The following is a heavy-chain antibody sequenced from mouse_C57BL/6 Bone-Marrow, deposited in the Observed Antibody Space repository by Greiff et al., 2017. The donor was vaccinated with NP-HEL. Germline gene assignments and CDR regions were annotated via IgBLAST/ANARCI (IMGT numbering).Heavy chain of an antibody. D-gene: IGHD1-1*01. V-gene: IGHV1-4*01. Sequence: QVQLQQSGAELARPGASVKMSCKASGYTFTSYTMHWVKQRPGPGLEWIGYINPSSGYTKYNQKFKDKATLTADKSSSTAYMQLSSLTSEDSAVYYCAGYYYGWYFDVWGTGTTVTVSS. CDR1: GYTFTSYT. J-gene: IGHJ1*03. CDR3: AGYYYGWYFDV. CDR2: INPSSGYT.